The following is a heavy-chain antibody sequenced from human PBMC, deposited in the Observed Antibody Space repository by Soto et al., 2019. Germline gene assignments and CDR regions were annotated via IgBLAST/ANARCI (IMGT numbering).Heavy chain of an antibody. V-gene: IGHV4-59*01. CDR3: ARVFNDILTGSNYDYGMDV. J-gene: IGHJ6*02. D-gene: IGHD3-9*01. CDR2: IYYSGST. CDR1: GGSISSYY. Sequence: SETLSLTCTVSGGSISSYYWSWIRQPPGKGLEWIGDIYYSGSTNYNPSLKSRVTISVDTSKNQFSLKLSSVTAADTAVYYCARVFNDILTGSNYDYGMDVWGQGTTVTVSS.